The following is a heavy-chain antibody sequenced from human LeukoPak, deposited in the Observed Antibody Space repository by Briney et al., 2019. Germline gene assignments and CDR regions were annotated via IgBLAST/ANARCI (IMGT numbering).Heavy chain of an antibody. CDR3: ARTMDYYYYYYGMDV. Sequence: ASVKVSCKASGGTFSSYAISWVRQAPGQGLEWMGGIIPIFGTANYAQKFQGRVTITADESTSTAYMELSSLRSEDTAVYYCARTMDYYYYYYGMDVWGQGTTVTVSS. CDR1: GGTFSSYA. D-gene: IGHD2-2*03. J-gene: IGHJ6*02. CDR2: IIPIFGTA. V-gene: IGHV1-69*13.